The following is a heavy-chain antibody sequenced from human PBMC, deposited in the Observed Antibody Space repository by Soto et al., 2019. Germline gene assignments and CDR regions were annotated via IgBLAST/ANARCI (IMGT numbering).Heavy chain of an antibody. J-gene: IGHJ5*02. D-gene: IGHD1-1*01. Sequence: SETLSLTCTVSGGSNSSGGYYWSWIRQHLGKGLEWIGYIYYSGSTYYNPSLKSRVTISVDTSKNQFSLKLSSVTAADTAVYYCARDRRTGTFDPWGQGTLVTVSS. CDR3: ARDRRTGTFDP. CDR1: GGSNSSGGYY. CDR2: IYYSGST. V-gene: IGHV4-31*03.